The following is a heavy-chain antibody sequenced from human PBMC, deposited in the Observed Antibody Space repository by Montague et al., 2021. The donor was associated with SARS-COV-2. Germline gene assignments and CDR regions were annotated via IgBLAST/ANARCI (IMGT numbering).Heavy chain of an antibody. Sequence: SETLSLTCAVYRGSFHIFSWGWIRQSPEKGLEWIGEIDHRGNTNYNPSLKSRVTMSVDTSKNQFSLNLTSVTAADTAIYYCARGTRVVGITPGFRYWGRGTQVAVSS. CDR3: ARGTRVVGITPGFRY. CDR2: IDHRGNT. J-gene: IGHJ2*01. CDR1: RGSFHIFS. V-gene: IGHV4-34*01. D-gene: IGHD2-21*01.